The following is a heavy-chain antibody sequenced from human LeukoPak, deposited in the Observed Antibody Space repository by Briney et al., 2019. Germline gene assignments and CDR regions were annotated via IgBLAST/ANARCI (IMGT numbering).Heavy chain of an antibody. CDR3: AKDIFTGIAAAGAIDY. J-gene: IGHJ4*02. CDR1: GFTFDDYA. V-gene: IGHV3-9*01. D-gene: IGHD6-13*01. Sequence: GGSLRLSCAASGFTFDDYAMHWVRQAPGKGLEWVSGISLNSGSIGYADSVKGRFTISRDNAKNSLYLQMNSLRAEDTALYYCAKDIFTGIAAAGAIDYWGQGTLVTVSS. CDR2: ISLNSGSI.